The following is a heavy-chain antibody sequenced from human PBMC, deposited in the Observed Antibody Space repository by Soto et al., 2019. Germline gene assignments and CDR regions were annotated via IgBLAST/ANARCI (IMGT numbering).Heavy chain of an antibody. CDR3: ARGADFWSGSRYYHYAYDLDV. Sequence: ASVKVSCKASGYTFTGYYMHWVRQVPGQGLEWMGWINPNSGDTKYVQEFQGRVTMTRDTSISTAYMELSRLRSDDTAVYFCARGADFWSGSRYYHYAYDLDVWGHGTTVTVSS. V-gene: IGHV1-2*02. CDR1: GYTFTGYY. J-gene: IGHJ6*02. CDR2: INPNSGDT. D-gene: IGHD3-3*01.